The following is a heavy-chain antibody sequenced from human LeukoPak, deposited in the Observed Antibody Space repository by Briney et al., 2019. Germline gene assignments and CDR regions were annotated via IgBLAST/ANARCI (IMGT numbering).Heavy chain of an antibody. CDR3: ARDVDGSLDH. J-gene: IGHJ4*02. V-gene: IGHV3-7*01. CDR2: MKHDGSAK. D-gene: IGHD1-26*01. CDR1: GFTFSTFW. Sequence: GGSLTLSCVGSGFTFSTFWMAWVRQAPGRGLEWVANMKHDGSAKHYVDSVKGRFTISRDNAKNSLYLQMNSLRAEDTAVYYCARDVDGSLDHWGQGTLVTVSS.